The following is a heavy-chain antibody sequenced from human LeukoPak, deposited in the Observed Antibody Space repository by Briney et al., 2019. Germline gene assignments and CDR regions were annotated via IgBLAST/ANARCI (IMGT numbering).Heavy chain of an antibody. J-gene: IGHJ4*02. D-gene: IGHD3-10*01. V-gene: IGHV3-33*06. Sequence: GGSLRLPCAASGFTFSSYGMHWVRQAPGKGLEWVAVIWYDGSNKYYADSVKGRFTISRDNSKNTLYLQMNSLRAEDTAVYYCAKDRGSEYYFDYWGQGTLVTVSS. CDR2: IWYDGSNK. CDR3: AKDRGSEYYFDY. CDR1: GFTFSSYG.